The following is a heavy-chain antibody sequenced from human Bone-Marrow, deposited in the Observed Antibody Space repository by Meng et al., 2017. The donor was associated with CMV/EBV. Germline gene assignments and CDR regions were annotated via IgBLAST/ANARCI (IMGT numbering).Heavy chain of an antibody. D-gene: IGHD6-13*01. Sequence: GGSLRLSCAASGFTFSSYAMSWVRQAPGKGLEWVSVIYSGGSSTYYADSVKGRFTISRDNSKNTLYLQMNSLRAEDTAVYYCAKAKSRYSSSWADYWGQGTLVTVSS. CDR2: IYSGGSST. J-gene: IGHJ4*02. V-gene: IGHV3-23*03. CDR1: GFTFSSYA. CDR3: AKAKSRYSSSWADY.